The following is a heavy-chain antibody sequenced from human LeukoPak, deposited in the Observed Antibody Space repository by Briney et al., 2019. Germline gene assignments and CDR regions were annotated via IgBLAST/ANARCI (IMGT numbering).Heavy chain of an antibody. CDR1: GFTFSSYA. CDR2: ISGSGGST. CDR3: AKGIYDSSGYPFDY. V-gene: IGHV3-23*01. J-gene: IGHJ4*02. D-gene: IGHD3-22*01. Sequence: PGGSLRLSCAASGFTFSSYAMSWVRQAPGKGLEWVSAISGSGGSTYYADFVKCRFTISRDNSKNTLYLQMNSLRAEDTAVYYCAKGIYDSSGYPFDYWGQGTLVTVSS.